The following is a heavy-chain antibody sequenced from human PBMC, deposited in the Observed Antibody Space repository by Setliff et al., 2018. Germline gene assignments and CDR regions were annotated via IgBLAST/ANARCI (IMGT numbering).Heavy chain of an antibody. Sequence: GASVKVSCKASGYTFRNYAFAWVRQAPGQVLEWVGWISVYNGDTNYAQKFQGRVTLTTDTSTSTAYMELRSLTSDDSAFYYCARAPSVELVTIRTNSWFTYWGQGTLVTVSS. J-gene: IGHJ4*02. CDR2: ISVYNGDT. CDR1: GYTFRNYA. V-gene: IGHV1-18*01. D-gene: IGHD5-18*01. CDR3: ARAPSVELVTIRTNSWFTY.